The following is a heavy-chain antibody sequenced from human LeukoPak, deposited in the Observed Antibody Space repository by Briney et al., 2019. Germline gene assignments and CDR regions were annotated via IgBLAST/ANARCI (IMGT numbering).Heavy chain of an antibody. Sequence: GRSLRLSCAASGFTFSSYGMHWVRQAPGKGLEWVAVISYDGSNKYYADSVKGRFTISRDNSKNTLYLQMNSLRAEDTAVYYCATGARVFDYWGQGTLVTVSS. V-gene: IGHV3-30*03. CDR2: ISYDGSNK. J-gene: IGHJ4*02. CDR3: ATGARVFDY. CDR1: GFTFSSYG.